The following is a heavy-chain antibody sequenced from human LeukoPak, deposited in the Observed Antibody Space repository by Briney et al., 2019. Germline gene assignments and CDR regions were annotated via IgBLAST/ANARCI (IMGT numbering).Heavy chain of an antibody. D-gene: IGHD3-22*01. V-gene: IGHV3-21*01. CDR2: ISGSSSYI. CDR1: GFSFSSYS. Sequence: GGSLRLSCAASGFSFSSYSMNWVRQAPGKGLEWVSSISGSSSYINYADSVKGRFTISRDNARNSLYLQMNSLRAEDTAVYYGARWSTYESSTYSYVHAFDIWGQGTMVTVSS. CDR3: ARWSTYESSTYSYVHAFDI. J-gene: IGHJ3*02.